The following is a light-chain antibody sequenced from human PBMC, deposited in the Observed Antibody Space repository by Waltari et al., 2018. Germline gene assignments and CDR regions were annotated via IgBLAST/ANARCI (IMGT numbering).Light chain of an antibody. CDR2: DAS. Sequence: IQIAKSPSSLSATLGYKVTITCQTSQAIKYYLNWYQHKPGKAPHHLIYDASNLKAGVPSRFSGSGSGTHFTLTISSLQPEDIATYYCQQYDDLPFTFGPGTKVDVK. CDR3: QQYDDLPFT. J-gene: IGKJ3*01. CDR1: QAIKYY. V-gene: IGKV1-33*01.